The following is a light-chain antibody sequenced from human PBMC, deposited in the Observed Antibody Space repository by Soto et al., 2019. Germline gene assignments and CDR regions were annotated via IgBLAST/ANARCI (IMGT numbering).Light chain of an antibody. CDR3: QSYDSSLSGMV. CDR2: GDR. CDR1: SSNIGAGYE. V-gene: IGLV1-40*01. Sequence: QSVLTQPPSVSGASGERVTISCTGSSSNIGAGYEVHWYQQLPGTAPKLLIYGDRYRPSGVPDRFSGSKSGTSVSLAITGLQAEDEADYHCQSYDSSLSGMVFSGGIKVTVL. J-gene: IGLJ3*02.